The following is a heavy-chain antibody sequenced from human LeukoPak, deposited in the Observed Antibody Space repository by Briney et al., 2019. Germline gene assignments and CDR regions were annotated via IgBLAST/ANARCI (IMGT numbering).Heavy chain of an antibody. CDR1: GFIFSNYW. CDR2: IKYDGSHT. J-gene: IGHJ5*02. CDR3: ATARRQGYNLVDS. V-gene: IGHV3-74*01. D-gene: IGHD5-24*01. Sequence: GGSLRLSCAASGFIFSNYWMLWVRQAPGKGLVWVSRIKYDGSHTNYADSVKGRFTISRDNAKNTLFLQMNSLRAEDTAVYYCATARRQGYNLVDSWGQGTLVTVSS.